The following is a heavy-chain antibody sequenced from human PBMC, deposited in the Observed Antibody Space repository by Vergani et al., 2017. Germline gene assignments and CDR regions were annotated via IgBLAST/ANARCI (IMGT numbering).Heavy chain of an antibody. D-gene: IGHD6-19*01. CDR3: ARHSTVEWLVKLGWIDP. Sequence: QVQLQESGPGLVKPSETLSLTCAVSGYSISSGYYWGWIRQPPGKGLEWIASIYYSGSTYYNPSLKSRVTISVDTSKNQFSLKLSSVTAAKTAVYFCARHSTVEWLVKLGWIDPGGQGILVTVSS. J-gene: IGHJ5*02. CDR1: GYSISSGYY. CDR2: IYYSGST. V-gene: IGHV4-38-2*01.